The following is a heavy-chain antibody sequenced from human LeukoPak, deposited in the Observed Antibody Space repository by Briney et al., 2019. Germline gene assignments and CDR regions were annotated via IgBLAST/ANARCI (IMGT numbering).Heavy chain of an antibody. CDR2: IYYSGST. CDR1: GGSISSYY. D-gene: IGHD5-18*01. Sequence: SETLSLTCTVSGGSISSYYWGWIRQPPGKGLEWIGSIYYSGSTYYNPSLKSRVTISVDTSKNQFSLKLSSVTAADTAVYYCARVDTAMFDYWGQGTLVTVSS. V-gene: IGHV4-39*01. CDR3: ARVDTAMFDY. J-gene: IGHJ4*02.